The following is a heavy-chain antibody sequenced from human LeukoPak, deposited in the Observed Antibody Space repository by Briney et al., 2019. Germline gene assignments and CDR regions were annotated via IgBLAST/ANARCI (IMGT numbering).Heavy chain of an antibody. CDR2: IYYSGST. Sequence: PSETLSLTCTVSGGSISSSSYYWGWIRQPPGKGLEWIGSIYYSGSTYYNPSLKSRVTISVDTSTNQFSLKLSSVTAADTAVYYCARDLGPYDAFDIWGQGTMVTVSS. J-gene: IGHJ3*02. CDR1: GGSISSSSYY. CDR3: ARDLGPYDAFDI. D-gene: IGHD3-10*01. V-gene: IGHV4-39*07.